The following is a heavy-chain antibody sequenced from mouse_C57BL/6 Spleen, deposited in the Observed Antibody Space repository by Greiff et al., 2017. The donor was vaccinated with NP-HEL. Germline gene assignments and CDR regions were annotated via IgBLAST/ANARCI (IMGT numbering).Heavy chain of an antibody. Sequence: VQLQQSGPELVKPGASVKIPCKASGYTFTDYNMDWVKQSHGKSLEWIGDINPNNGGTIYNQKFKGKATLTVDKSSSTAYMELRSLTSEDTAVYYCARGPSYGSTYAMDYWGQGTSVTVSS. CDR2: INPNNGGT. CDR3: ARGPSYGSTYAMDY. V-gene: IGHV1-18*01. J-gene: IGHJ4*01. CDR1: GYTFTDYN. D-gene: IGHD2-9*01.